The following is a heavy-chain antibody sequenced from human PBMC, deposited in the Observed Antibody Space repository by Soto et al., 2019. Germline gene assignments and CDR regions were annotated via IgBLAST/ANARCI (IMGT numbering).Heavy chain of an antibody. V-gene: IGHV5-51*01. Sequence: PGESLQLSCQGSGYSFTSYCIGWVRQMPGKGLEWMGIIYPGDSDTRYSPSFQGQVTISADKSISTAYLQWSSLKASDTAMYYCARLFSLDSSSWYFYFDYWGQGTLVTVAS. J-gene: IGHJ4*02. CDR2: IYPGDSDT. D-gene: IGHD6-13*01. CDR1: GYSFTSYC. CDR3: ARLFSLDSSSWYFYFDY.